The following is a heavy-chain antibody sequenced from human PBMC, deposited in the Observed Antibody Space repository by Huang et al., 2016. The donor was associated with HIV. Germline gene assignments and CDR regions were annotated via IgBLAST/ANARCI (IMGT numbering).Heavy chain of an antibody. CDR2: ISGTSSNI. CDR1: GFDFSKYS. V-gene: IGHV3-48*01. J-gene: IGHJ4*02. Sequence: EVQLVESGGALVQPGGSLKLSCVVSGFDFSKYSMNWVRQAPGKGHEWVSYISGTSSNIYYADSVKGRFTISRDNAKNSVFLQMRSLRAEETALYYCARTEMEYYYGSRGYYPDYWGQGTQVTVSS. CDR3: ARTEMEYYYGSRGYYPDY. D-gene: IGHD3-22*01.